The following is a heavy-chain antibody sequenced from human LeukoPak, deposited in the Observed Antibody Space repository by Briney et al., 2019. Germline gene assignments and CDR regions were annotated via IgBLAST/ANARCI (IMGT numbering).Heavy chain of an antibody. Sequence: GSLRLSCAASGFTFSSYAMSWVRQAPGKGLEWVSAISGSGGSTYYADSVKGRFTISRDNSKNTLYLQMNSLRAEDTAVYYCAKDENYYDSSGYLFWGQGTLVTVSS. CDR2: ISGSGGST. V-gene: IGHV3-23*01. J-gene: IGHJ4*02. CDR3: AKDENYYDSSGYLF. D-gene: IGHD3-22*01. CDR1: GFTFSSYA.